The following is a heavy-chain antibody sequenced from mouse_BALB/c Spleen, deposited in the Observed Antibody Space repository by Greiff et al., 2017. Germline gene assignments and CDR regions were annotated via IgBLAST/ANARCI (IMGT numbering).Heavy chain of an antibody. CDR1: GFTFSSYG. Sequence: EVMLVESGGGLVQPGGSLKLSCAASGFTFSSYGMSWVRQTPDKRLELVATINSNGGSTYYTGSVKGCFTISRNNAKNTVYRPMSGLKSEDTAMYDGTTDLRRRGYFDYWGQGTTLTVSS. D-gene: IGHD1-2*01. J-gene: IGHJ2*01. CDR3: TTDLRRRGYFDY. V-gene: IGHV5-6-3*01. CDR2: INSNGGST.